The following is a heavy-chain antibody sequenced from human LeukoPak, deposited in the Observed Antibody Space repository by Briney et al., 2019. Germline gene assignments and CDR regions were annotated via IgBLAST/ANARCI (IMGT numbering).Heavy chain of an antibody. V-gene: IGHV3-48*03. D-gene: IGHD6-19*01. Sequence: GGSLRLSCAASGFTFSSYEMNWVRQAPGKGLEWVSYISTTGSSIYYADSVKGRSTISRDNVKNLLYLQMNSLRAEDTAVYYCARVQRGIAVALDYWGQGTLAAVSS. CDR2: ISTTGSSI. CDR3: ARVQRGIAVALDY. CDR1: GFTFSSYE. J-gene: IGHJ4*02.